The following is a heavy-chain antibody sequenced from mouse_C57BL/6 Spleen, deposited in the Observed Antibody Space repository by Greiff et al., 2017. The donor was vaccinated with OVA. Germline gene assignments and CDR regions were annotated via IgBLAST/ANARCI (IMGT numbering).Heavy chain of an antibody. V-gene: IGHV7-3*01. D-gene: IGHD2-4*01. CDR1: GFTFTDYY. CDR2: IRNKANGYTT. CDR3: ARVRDYPFAMDY. Sequence: EVQGVESGGGLVQPGGSLSLSCAASGFTFTDYYMSWVRQPPGKALEWLGFIRNKANGYTTEYSASVKGRFTISRDYSQSILYLQMNALRAEESATYYCARVRDYPFAMDYWGQGTSVTVSS. J-gene: IGHJ4*01.